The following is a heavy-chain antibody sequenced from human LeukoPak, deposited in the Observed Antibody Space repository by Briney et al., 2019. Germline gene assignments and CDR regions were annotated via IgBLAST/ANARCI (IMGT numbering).Heavy chain of an antibody. J-gene: IGHJ4*02. CDR1: GYTFTGYY. V-gene: IGHV1-2*02. D-gene: IGHD3-22*01. CDR3: AREFGGYYDSSGYSDY. CDR2: INPNSGGT. Sequence: ASVKVSCKASGYTFTGYYMHWLRQAPGQGLEWMGWINPNSGGTNYAQKFQGRVTMTRDTSISTAYMELSRLRSDDTAVYYCAREFGGYYDSSGYSDYWGQGTLVTVSS.